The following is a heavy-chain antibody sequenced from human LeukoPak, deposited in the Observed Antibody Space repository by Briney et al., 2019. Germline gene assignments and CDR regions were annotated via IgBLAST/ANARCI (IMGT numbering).Heavy chain of an antibody. CDR2: ISYDGSNK. J-gene: IGHJ4*02. CDR3: ARVGSSGWYYFDY. V-gene: IGHV3-30-3*01. Sequence: GGSLRLSCAASGFTFTSYWMHWVRQAPGKGLEWGAVISYDGSNKYYADSVKGRFTISRDNSKNTLYLQMNSLRAEDTAVYYCARVGSSGWYYFDYWGQGTLVTVSS. D-gene: IGHD6-19*01. CDR1: GFTFTSYW.